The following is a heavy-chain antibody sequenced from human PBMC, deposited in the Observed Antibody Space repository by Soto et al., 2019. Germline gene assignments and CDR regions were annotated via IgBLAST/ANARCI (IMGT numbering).Heavy chain of an antibody. V-gene: IGHV1-69*13. D-gene: IGHD5-12*01. CDR2: IIPIFGTA. Sequence: GASVKVSCKASGGTFSSYAISWVRQAPGQGLEWMGGIIPIFGTANYAQKFQGRVTITADESTSTAYMELSSLRSEDTAVYYCARGYTYGGYYYYGMDVWGQGPTVTVYS. J-gene: IGHJ6*02. CDR3: ARGYTYGGYYYYGMDV. CDR1: GGTFSSYA.